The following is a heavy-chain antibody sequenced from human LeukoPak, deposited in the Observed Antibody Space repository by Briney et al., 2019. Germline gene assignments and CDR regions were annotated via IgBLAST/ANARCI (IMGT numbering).Heavy chain of an antibody. D-gene: IGHD3-22*01. CDR3: ARGLRSYYDSHNSMDV. Sequence: GASVKVSCKASGGTFSSYAISWVRQAPGQGLEWMGGIIPIFGTANYAQKFQARVTITADISTTTAYMELSSLRSEDTAVYYCARGLRSYYDSHNSMDVWGQGTTVTVSS. V-gene: IGHV1-69*06. J-gene: IGHJ6*02. CDR2: IIPIFGTA. CDR1: GGTFSSYA.